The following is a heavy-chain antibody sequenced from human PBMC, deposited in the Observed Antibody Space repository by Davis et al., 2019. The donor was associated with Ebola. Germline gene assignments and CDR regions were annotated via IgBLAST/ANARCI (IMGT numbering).Heavy chain of an antibody. J-gene: IGHJ4*02. CDR1: GYNFATYW. CDR3: AKQESLYGSSDY. Sequence: GESLKISCQGSGYNFATYWIGWVRQMPGKGLEWMGIIYPGDSDTRYSPSFQGQVTISADKSISTAYLQWSSLKASDTAMYYCAKQESLYGSSDYWGQGTLVTVSS. V-gene: IGHV5-51*01. CDR2: IYPGDSDT. D-gene: IGHD3-22*01.